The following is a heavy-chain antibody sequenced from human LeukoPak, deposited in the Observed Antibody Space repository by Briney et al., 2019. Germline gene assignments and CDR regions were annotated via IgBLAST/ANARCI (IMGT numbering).Heavy chain of an antibody. CDR2: ISSSSSYI. CDR3: AKCNTRYGSGSWGDY. J-gene: IGHJ4*02. D-gene: IGHD3-10*01. CDR1: GFTFSSYS. Sequence: NSGGSLRLSCAASGFTFSSYSMNWVRQAPGKGLEWVSSISSSSSYIYYADSVKGRFTISRDNSKNTLYLQMNSLRAEDTAVYYCAKCNTRYGSGSWGDYWGQGTLVTVSS. V-gene: IGHV3-21*04.